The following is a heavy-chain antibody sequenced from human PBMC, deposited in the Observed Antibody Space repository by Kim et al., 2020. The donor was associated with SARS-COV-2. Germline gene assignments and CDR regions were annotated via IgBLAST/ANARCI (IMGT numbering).Heavy chain of an antibody. D-gene: IGHD3-22*01. CDR1: GFTFSSYA. V-gene: IGHV3-23*01. Sequence: GGSLRLSCAASGFTFSSYAMSWVRQAPGKGLEWVSAISGSGGSTYYADSVKGRFTISRDNSKNTLYLQMNSLRAEDTAVYYCAKDPPLPRSGYATPFDYWGQGTLVTVSS. J-gene: IGHJ4*02. CDR2: ISGSGGST. CDR3: AKDPPLPRSGYATPFDY.